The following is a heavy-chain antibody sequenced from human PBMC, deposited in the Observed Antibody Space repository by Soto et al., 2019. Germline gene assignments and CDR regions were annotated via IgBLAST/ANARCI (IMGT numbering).Heavy chain of an antibody. D-gene: IGHD2-15*01. J-gene: IGHJ4*02. CDR2: ISYDGSNK. CDR3: ARQIGGHRPLLPHNVY. Sequence: QVQLVESGGGVVQPGRSLRLSCAASGFTFSSYAMHWVRQAPGKGLEWVAVISYDGSNKYYADSVKGRFTISRDNSKNTLYRQMNSLRAEDTAVYYCARQIGGHRPLLPHNVYWGQGTLVTVSS. V-gene: IGHV3-30-3*01. CDR1: GFTFSSYA.